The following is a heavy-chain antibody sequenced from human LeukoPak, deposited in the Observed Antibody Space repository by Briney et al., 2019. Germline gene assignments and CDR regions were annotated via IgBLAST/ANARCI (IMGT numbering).Heavy chain of an antibody. Sequence: SETLSLTCAVYGGSFSDYYWSWIRQPPVKGLEWIGEINHSGSANYNPSLKSRFTISIDTSKNQFSLNLNSVTAADTAVYYCARDSSYCNTTSCPQNYLYYGMDVWGQGTTVTVSS. CDR1: GGSFSDYY. V-gene: IGHV4-34*01. D-gene: IGHD2-2*01. CDR2: INHSGSA. CDR3: ARDSSYCNTTSCPQNYLYYGMDV. J-gene: IGHJ6*02.